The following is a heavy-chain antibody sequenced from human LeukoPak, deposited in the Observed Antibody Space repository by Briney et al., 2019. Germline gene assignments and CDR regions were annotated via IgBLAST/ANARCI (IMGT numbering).Heavy chain of an antibody. CDR3: AKETDGSGSYYLDY. D-gene: IGHD3-10*01. J-gene: IGHJ4*02. CDR1: GFTFSSYA. CDR2: ISGSGGST. V-gene: IGHV3-23*01. Sequence: GGSLRLPCAASGFTFSSYAMSWVRQAPGKGLEWVSAISGSGGSTYYADSVKGRFTISRDNSKNTLYLQMNSLRAEDTAVYYCAKETDGSGSYYLDYWGQGTLVTVSS.